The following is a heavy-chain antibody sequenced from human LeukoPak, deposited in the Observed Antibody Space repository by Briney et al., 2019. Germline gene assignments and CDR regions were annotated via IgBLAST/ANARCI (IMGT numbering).Heavy chain of an antibody. CDR3: ARDLAGPRTRAYDSGGYYLGDAFDI. V-gene: IGHV3-11*04. CDR2: ISSSGSTI. CDR1: GFTFSDYY. D-gene: IGHD3-22*01. Sequence: PGGSLRLSCAASGFTFSDYYMSWIRQAPGKGLEWVSYISSSGSTIYYADSVKGRLTISRDNAKNSLYLQMNSLRAEDTAVYYCARDLAGPRTRAYDSGGYYLGDAFDIWGQGTMVTVSS. J-gene: IGHJ3*02.